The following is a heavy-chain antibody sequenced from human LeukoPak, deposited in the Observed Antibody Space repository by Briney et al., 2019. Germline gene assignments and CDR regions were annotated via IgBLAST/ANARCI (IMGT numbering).Heavy chain of an antibody. Sequence: PGGSLRLSCAASGFTFREYSTSWVRQAPGKGLEWVSNIRSNGGGTYYTDSVKGRFTISRDNSKNTLYLEMNSLRAGDTAVYYCAKGRYTTWFDPWGQGTLVTVSS. J-gene: IGHJ5*02. V-gene: IGHV3-23*01. CDR3: AKGRYTTWFDP. CDR1: GFTFREYS. CDR2: IRSNGGGT. D-gene: IGHD3-9*01.